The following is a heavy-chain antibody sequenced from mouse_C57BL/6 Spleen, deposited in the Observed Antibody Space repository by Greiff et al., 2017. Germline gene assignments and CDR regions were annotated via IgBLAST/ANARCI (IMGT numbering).Heavy chain of an antibody. CDR2: IYPGDGDT. Sequence: VKLQESGAELVKPGASVKISCKASGYAFSSYWMNWVKQRPGKGLEWIGQIYPGDGDTNYNGKFKGKATLTADKSSSTAYMQLSSLTSEDSAVYFCARSGYDYFDYWGQGTTLTVSS. J-gene: IGHJ2*01. CDR1: GYAFSSYW. CDR3: ARSGYDYFDY. D-gene: IGHD2-3*01. V-gene: IGHV1-80*01.